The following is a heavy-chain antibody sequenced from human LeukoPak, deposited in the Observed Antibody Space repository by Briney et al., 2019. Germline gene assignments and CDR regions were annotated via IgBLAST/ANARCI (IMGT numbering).Heavy chain of an antibody. CDR2: INHSGST. V-gene: IGHV4-34*01. CDR1: GGPFSGYY. J-gene: IGHJ4*02. CDR3: ARAQVVFDY. Sequence: SETLSLTCAVYGGPFSGYYWSWIRQPPGKGLEWIGEINHSGSTNYNPSLKSRVTISVDTSKNQFSLKLSSVTAADTAVYYCARAQVVFDYWGQGTLVTVSS.